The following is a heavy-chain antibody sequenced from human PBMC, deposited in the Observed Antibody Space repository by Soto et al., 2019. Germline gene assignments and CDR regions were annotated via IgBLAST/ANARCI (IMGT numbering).Heavy chain of an antibody. J-gene: IGHJ4*02. Sequence: QVQLGESGGGVVQPGRSLILSCAAYGFSFSSYGMHWFRQAPGKGLEWVAAFSNDGTNKYYADSVKGRFTISRDNSKSMLYLQMNSLRAEDTAVYYCAHGIFGDSYASSGLDYWGQGTLVTVSS. V-gene: IGHV3-30*03. CDR2: FSNDGTNK. CDR1: GFSFSSYG. CDR3: AHGIFGDSYASSGLDY. D-gene: IGHD3-22*01.